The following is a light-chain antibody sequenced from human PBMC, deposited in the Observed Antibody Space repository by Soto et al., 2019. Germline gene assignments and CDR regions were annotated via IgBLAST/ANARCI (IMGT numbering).Light chain of an antibody. J-gene: IGKJ5*01. CDR2: GAA. CDR3: QQRSNWPPIT. V-gene: IGKV3-11*01. CDR1: QSVSSY. Sequence: EIVLTQSPATLSVSPGERATLSCRASQSVSSYSAWDQQKPGQPPRRLIYGAATRATGIPARFSGSGFGTDFTLTISSLEPEDAAVYYCQQRSNWPPITFGQGTRLEIK.